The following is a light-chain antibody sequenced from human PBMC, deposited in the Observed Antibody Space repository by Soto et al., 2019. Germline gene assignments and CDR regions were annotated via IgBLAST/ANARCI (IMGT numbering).Light chain of an antibody. V-gene: IGKV2-24*01. CDR1: QSLVHSDGNTY. CDR2: QIS. J-gene: IGKJ1*01. Sequence: DIVLTQTPLSSPVTLGQPASISCRSSQSLVHSDGNTYLNWLQQRPGQPPRLLIYQISNRFSGVPDRFRGSGAGTDFTLKISRVEAEDVGVYYCMQATQFRTFGQGTKVEIK. CDR3: MQATQFRT.